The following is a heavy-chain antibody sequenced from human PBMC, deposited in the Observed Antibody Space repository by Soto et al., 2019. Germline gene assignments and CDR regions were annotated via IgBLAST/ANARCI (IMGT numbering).Heavy chain of an antibody. CDR2: ISGSGDDT. J-gene: IGHJ6*02. CDR1: GFTFSTYA. Sequence: EVQLLESGGGLVQPGGSLRLSCAASGFTFSTYALSWVRQSPGTGLEWVSAISGSGDDTYYTHSVKGRFTISRDNSKNTLSLEMDRLRVEDTATYYCAKGDRYSSGLSYYPPENYYYGMDGRGQGTTVTVSS. CDR3: AKGDRYSSGLSYYPPENYYYGMDG. D-gene: IGHD6-19*01. V-gene: IGHV3-23*01.